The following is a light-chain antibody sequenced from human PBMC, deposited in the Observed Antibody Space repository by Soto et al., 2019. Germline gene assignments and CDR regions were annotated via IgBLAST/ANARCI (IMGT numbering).Light chain of an antibody. J-gene: IGKJ5*01. V-gene: IGKV1-5*03. CDR1: QTISSW. CDR2: KAS. Sequence: DIHLPQSPSTRSGSVGDRVTITCRASQTISSWLAWYQQKPVKAPKLLIYKASTLKSGVPSRFRGSGSGTDFTFTISRLQPEDIATYYCQQYENLPTFGQGTRLEIK. CDR3: QQYENLPT.